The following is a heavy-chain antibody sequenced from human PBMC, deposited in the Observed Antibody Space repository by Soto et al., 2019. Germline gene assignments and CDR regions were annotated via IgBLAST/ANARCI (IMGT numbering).Heavy chain of an antibody. CDR3: ARVVEPDYDFWSGYFGGWFDP. CDR1: GYTFTSYY. Sequence: GASVKVSCKASGYTFTSYYMHWVRQAPGQGLEWMGIINPSGGSTSYAQKFQGRVTMTRDTSTSTVYMELSSLRSEDTAVYYCARVVEPDYDFWSGYFGGWFDPWGQGTLVTVSS. J-gene: IGHJ5*02. D-gene: IGHD3-3*01. V-gene: IGHV1-46*03. CDR2: INPSGGST.